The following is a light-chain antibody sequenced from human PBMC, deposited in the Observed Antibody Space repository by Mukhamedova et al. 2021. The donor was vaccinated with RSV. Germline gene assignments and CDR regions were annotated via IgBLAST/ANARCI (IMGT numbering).Light chain of an antibody. CDR3: SSYTSSRV. CDR2: EVS. J-gene: IGLJ3*02. V-gene: IGLV2-14*01. Sequence: EVSNRPSGVSNRFSGSKSGNTASLTISGLQAEDEADYYCSSYTSSRVFGGGTKLTVL.